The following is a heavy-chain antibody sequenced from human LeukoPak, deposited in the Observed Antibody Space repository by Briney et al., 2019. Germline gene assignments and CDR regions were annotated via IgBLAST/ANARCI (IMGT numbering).Heavy chain of an antibody. CDR2: ISGSGGST. V-gene: IGHV3-23*01. CDR1: GFTFSSYA. D-gene: IGHD2-2*01. J-gene: IGHJ4*02. CDR3: AKDDVPLKGCSSTSCGEY. Sequence: PGGSLRLSCAASGFTFSSYAMSWVRQAPGKGLEWVSAISGSGGSTYYADSVKGRFTISRDNSKNTLYLQMNSLRAEDTAVYYCAKDDVPLKGCSSTSCGEYWGQGTLVTVSS.